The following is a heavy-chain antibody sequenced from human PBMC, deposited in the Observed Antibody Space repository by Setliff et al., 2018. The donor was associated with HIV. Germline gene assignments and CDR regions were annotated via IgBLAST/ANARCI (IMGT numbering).Heavy chain of an antibody. CDR1: GFTFSSYE. D-gene: IGHD2-2*01. CDR2: ISSSGSTI. CDR3: ARDTCDTPSCYAGPRFVY. V-gene: IGHV3-48*03. Sequence: GGSLRLSCAASGFTFSSYEMNWVRQAPGKGLEWVSYISSSGSTIYYADSVKGRFTISRDNAKNSLFLQMNSLTVEDTAVYYCARDTCDTPSCYAGPRFVYWGQGNLVTVSS. J-gene: IGHJ4*02.